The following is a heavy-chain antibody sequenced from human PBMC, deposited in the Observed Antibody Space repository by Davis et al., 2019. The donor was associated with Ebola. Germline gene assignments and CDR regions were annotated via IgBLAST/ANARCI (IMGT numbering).Heavy chain of an antibody. V-gene: IGHV4-34*01. CDR3: ARGGVVPAAIRTYYYGMDV. D-gene: IGHD2-2*02. CDR1: GGSISSYY. Sequence: MPSETLSLTCTVFGGSISSYYWSWIRQPPGKGLEWIGEINHSGSTNYNPSLKSRITISVDTSKNQFSLKLSSVTAADTAVYYCARGGVVPAAIRTYYYGMDVWGQGTTVTVSS. CDR2: INHSGST. J-gene: IGHJ6*02.